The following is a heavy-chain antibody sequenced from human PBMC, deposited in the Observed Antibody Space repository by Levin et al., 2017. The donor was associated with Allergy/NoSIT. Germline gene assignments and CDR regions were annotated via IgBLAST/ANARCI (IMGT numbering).Heavy chain of an antibody. D-gene: IGHD3-10*01. CDR1: GFTFSSYA. CDR3: AKAGFNAVLLWFRELPTG. J-gene: IGHJ4*02. V-gene: IGHV3-23*01. CDR2: ISGSGGST. Sequence: GGSLRLSCAASGFTFSSYAMSWVRQAPGKGLGWVSAISGSGGSTYYADSVKGRFTISRDNSKNTLYLQMNSLRAEDTAVYYCAKAGFNAVLLWFRELPTGWGQGTLVTVSS.